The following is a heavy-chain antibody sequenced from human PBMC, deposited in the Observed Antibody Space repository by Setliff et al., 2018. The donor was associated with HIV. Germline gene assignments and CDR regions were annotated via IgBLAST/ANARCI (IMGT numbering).Heavy chain of an antibody. CDR3: ARRPYSSGRFDP. CDR1: GDSISSGGYF. CDR2: IHTTGST. V-gene: IGHV4-61*09. Sequence: LSLTCTVSGDSISSGGYFWSWIRQPAGKGLEWVGHIHTTGSTNYNPSLKSRVIVAIDTPQNQFFLRLTSVTAADTAVYFCARRPYSSGRFDPWGQGTLVTVSS. J-gene: IGHJ5*02. D-gene: IGHD6-19*01.